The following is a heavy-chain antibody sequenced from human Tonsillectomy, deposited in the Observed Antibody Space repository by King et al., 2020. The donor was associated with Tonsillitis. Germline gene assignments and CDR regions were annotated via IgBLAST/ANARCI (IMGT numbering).Heavy chain of an antibody. D-gene: IGHD6-19*01. J-gene: IGHJ5*02. CDR2: ISSRSSTI. CDR1: GFTFSSYS. Sequence: VQLVESGGGLVQPGGSLRLSCAASGFTFSSYSMNWVRQAPGKGLEWVSYISSRSSTIYYADSVKGRFTISRDNAKNSLYLQMNSLRAEDTAVYYCARAPEGSGWFISWFDPWGQGTLVTVSS. V-gene: IGHV3-48*04. CDR3: ARAPEGSGWFISWFDP.